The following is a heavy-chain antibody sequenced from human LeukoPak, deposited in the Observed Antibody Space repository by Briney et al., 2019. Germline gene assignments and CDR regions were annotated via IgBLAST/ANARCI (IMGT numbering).Heavy chain of an antibody. D-gene: IGHD6-19*01. J-gene: IGHJ4*02. V-gene: IGHV3-11*06. CDR3: ARAFRVAGTCQPAY. Sequence: GGSLRLSCAASGFTFSDYYMSWIRQAPGKGLEWVSYISSSSSYTNYADSVKGRFTISRDNAKNSLYLQMNSLRAEDTAVYYCARAFRVAGTCQPAYWGQGTLVTVSS. CDR1: GFTFSDYY. CDR2: ISSSSSYT.